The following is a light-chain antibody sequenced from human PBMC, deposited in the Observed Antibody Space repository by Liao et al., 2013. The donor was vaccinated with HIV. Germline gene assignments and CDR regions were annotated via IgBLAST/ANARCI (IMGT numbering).Light chain of an antibody. J-gene: IGLJ1*01. CDR3: QVWDSSSDYV. CDR1: ALPKQY. V-gene: IGLV3-25*02. Sequence: SYELTQPPSVSVSPGQTARITCSGDALPKQYAYWYQQKPGQAPVLVIYKDSERPSGIPERFSGSNSGNTATLTISRVEAGDEADYCCQVWDSSSDYVFGAGTKVTVL. CDR2: KDS.